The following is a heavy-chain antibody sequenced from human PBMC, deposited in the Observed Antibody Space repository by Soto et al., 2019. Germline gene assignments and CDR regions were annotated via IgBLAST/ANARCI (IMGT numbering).Heavy chain of an antibody. V-gene: IGHV4-34*01. CDR1: GGSFSGYY. D-gene: IGHD1-1*01. Sequence: QVQLQQWGAGLLKPSETLSLTCAVYGGSFSGYYWTWIRQPPGTGQEWMGEINHSGSTNYNTSLKSRITISVDTSKNHVSLTLTSVTAADTAVYYGANVNITGQFDYWGQGTLVTVSS. CDR2: INHSGST. CDR3: ANVNITGQFDY. J-gene: IGHJ4*02.